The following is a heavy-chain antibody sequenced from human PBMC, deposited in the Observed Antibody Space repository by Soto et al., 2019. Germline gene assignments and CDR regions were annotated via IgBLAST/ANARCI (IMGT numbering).Heavy chain of an antibody. CDR3: ARVASGDFAGLYYGMDV. CDR2: IWYDGSNK. V-gene: IGHV3-33*01. J-gene: IGHJ6*02. CDR1: GFTFSSHG. Sequence: GGSLILSFAASGFTFSSHGIHLVRQAPGTGPERVAVIWYDGSNKYYADSVQGRFTISRDNSKNTLYMQMNSLRAEDTAVYYCARVASGDFAGLYYGMDVWGQGTTVTVSS. D-gene: IGHD3-9*01.